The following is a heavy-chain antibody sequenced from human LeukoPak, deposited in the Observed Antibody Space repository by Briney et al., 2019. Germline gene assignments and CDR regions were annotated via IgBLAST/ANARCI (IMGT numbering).Heavy chain of an antibody. V-gene: IGHV4-34*01. CDR1: GGSFSGYY. D-gene: IGHD4-11*01. CDR2: INHSGST. Sequence: PSETLSLTCAVYGGSFSGYYWSWIRQPPGKGLEWIGEINHSGSTNYNPSLKSRITISVDTSKNQFSLKLSSVTAADTAVYYCARTTMESRNFDYWGQGTLVTVSS. J-gene: IGHJ4*02. CDR3: ARTTMESRNFDY.